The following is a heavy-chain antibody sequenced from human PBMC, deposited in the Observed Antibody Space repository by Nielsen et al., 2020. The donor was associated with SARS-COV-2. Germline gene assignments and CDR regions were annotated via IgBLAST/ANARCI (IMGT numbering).Heavy chain of an antibody. Sequence: SETLSLTCTVSGGPISSGGYYWSWIRQPPGKRLEWIGYIYYSGSTSYNPSLRSRVTISVDTSKNQFSLSLSSVTAADTAVYYCARHAPGYYDYWGQGTLVTVSS. D-gene: IGHD3-22*01. CDR2: IYYSGST. J-gene: IGHJ4*02. CDR3: ARHAPGYYDY. V-gene: IGHV4-61*08. CDR1: GGPISSGGYY.